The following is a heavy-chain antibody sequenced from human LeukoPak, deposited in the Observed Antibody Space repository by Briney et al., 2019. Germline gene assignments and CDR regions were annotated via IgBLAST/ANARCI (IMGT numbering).Heavy chain of an antibody. Sequence: PSETLSLTCAVSGGSISSGGYSWSWIRQPPGKGLEWIGYIYHGGSTYYNPSLKSRVTISVDRSKNQFSLKLSSVTAADTAVYYCARVVVVAATWYWYFDLWGRGTLVTVSS. D-gene: IGHD2-15*01. J-gene: IGHJ2*01. V-gene: IGHV4-30-2*01. CDR1: GGSISSGGYS. CDR3: ARVVVVAATWYWYFDL. CDR2: IYHGGST.